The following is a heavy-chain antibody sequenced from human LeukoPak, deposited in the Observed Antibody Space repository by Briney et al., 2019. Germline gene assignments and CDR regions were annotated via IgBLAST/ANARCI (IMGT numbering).Heavy chain of an antibody. CDR1: GGSISSYY. J-gene: IGHJ2*01. CDR3: ARHARGYSYGPPWYFDL. Sequence: SETLSLTCTVYGGSISSYYWSWIRQPPGKGLEWIGYIYYSGSTNYNPSLKSRVTISVDTSKNQFSLKLSPVTAADTAVYYCARHARGYSYGPPWYFDLWGRGTLVTVSS. V-gene: IGHV4-59*08. D-gene: IGHD5-18*01. CDR2: IYYSGST.